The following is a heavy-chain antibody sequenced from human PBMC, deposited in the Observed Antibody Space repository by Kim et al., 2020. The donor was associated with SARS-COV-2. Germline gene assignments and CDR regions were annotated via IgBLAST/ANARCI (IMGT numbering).Heavy chain of an antibody. D-gene: IGHD6-13*01. CDR1: GGTFSSYA. CDR3: ARELEAGTVSGDY. CDR2: IIPIFGTA. Sequence: SVKVSCKASGGTFSSYAISWVRQAPGQGLEWMGGIIPIFGTANYAQKFQGRVTITADESTSTAYMELSSLRSEDTAVYYCARELEAGTVSGDYWGQGTLLTVSS. J-gene: IGHJ4*02. V-gene: IGHV1-69*13.